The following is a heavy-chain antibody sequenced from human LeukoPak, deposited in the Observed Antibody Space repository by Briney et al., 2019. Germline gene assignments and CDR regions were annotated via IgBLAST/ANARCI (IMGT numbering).Heavy chain of an antibody. J-gene: IGHJ4*02. D-gene: IGHD4-17*01. CDR3: ARQGGDNGYYYFDF. CDR1: GGSITSSHYY. V-gene: IGHV4-39*01. Sequence: PSETLSLTCSVSGGSITSSHYYWGCIRQPPGQGLEWIASVYYSGSTYYTPSLRSRVTISIDTSKNQFSLKLTSVTAADTAVFYRARQGGDNGYYYFDFWGQGTLVTVSS. CDR2: VYYSGST.